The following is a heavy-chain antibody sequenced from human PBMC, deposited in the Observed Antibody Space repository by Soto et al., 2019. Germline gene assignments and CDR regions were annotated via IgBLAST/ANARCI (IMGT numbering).Heavy chain of an antibody. V-gene: IGHV3-48*03. CDR1: GFTFSSYE. CDR3: ARVSRDGARGCDY. J-gene: IGHJ4*02. Sequence: GGSLRLSCAASGFTFSSYEMNWVRQAPGKGLESVSYISSSGSTIYYADSVKGRFTISRDNAKNSLYLQINSLRAEDTAVYYCARVSRDGARGCDYWGQGTLVTVSS. D-gene: IGHD2-8*01. CDR2: ISSSGSTI.